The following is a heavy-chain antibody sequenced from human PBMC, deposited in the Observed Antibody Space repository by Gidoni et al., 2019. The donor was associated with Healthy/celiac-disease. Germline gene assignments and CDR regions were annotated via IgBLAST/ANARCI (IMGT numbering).Heavy chain of an antibody. CDR1: GGTFSSYA. J-gene: IGHJ6*03. D-gene: IGHD5-12*01. CDR2: IIPIFGTA. CDR3: ARTYDYNYYYYYYMDV. V-gene: IGHV1-69*06. Sequence: QVQLVQSGAEVKKPRSSVKVSCKASGGTFSSYAIRWVRQAPGQGLEWMGGIIPIFGTANYAPKFQGRVTITADKSTSTAYMELSSLRSEDTAVYYCARTYDYNYYYYYYMDVWGKGTTVTVSS.